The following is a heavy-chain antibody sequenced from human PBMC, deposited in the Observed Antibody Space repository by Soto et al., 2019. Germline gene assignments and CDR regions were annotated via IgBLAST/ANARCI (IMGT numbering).Heavy chain of an antibody. Sequence: PSETLSLTCAVYGETFSGYYWTWIRQPPGEGLEWIGEINPSGSTNYNSSLKSRLTMSADTSKNQFSLSLTSVTAADTAIYYCARAAIKGPQGAGQPPTSLILDDCAQGILVTGFS. V-gene: IGHV4-34*01. D-gene: IGHD1-26*01. CDR2: INPSGST. CDR3: ARAAIKGPQGAGQPPTSLILDD. J-gene: IGHJ4*02. CDR1: GETFSGYY.